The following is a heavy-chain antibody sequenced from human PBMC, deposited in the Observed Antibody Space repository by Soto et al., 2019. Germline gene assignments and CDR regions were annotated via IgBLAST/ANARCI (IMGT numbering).Heavy chain of an antibody. CDR2: ISYDGSNK. CDR3: ARERQQLVLIFDY. J-gene: IGHJ4*02. Sequence: GGSLRLSCAASGFTFSSYAMHWVRQAPGKGLEWVAVISYDGSNKYYADSVKGRFTISRDNSKNTLYLQMNSLRAEDTAVYYCARERQQLVLIFDYWGQGTLVTVSS. D-gene: IGHD6-13*01. V-gene: IGHV3-30-3*01. CDR1: GFTFSSYA.